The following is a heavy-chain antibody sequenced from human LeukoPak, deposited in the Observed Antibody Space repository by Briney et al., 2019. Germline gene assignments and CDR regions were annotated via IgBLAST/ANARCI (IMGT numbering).Heavy chain of an antibody. CDR3: ASFLRYFDWSLDY. CDR1: GFTFSDYY. V-gene: IGHV3-11*01. Sequence: KPGGSLRLSCAASGFTFSDYYMSWIRQAPGKGLEWVSYISSSGSTIYYADSVKGRFTISRDNAKNSLYRQMNSLRAEDTAVYHCASFLRYFDWSLDYWGQGTLVTVSS. D-gene: IGHD3-9*01. CDR2: ISSSGSTI. J-gene: IGHJ4*02.